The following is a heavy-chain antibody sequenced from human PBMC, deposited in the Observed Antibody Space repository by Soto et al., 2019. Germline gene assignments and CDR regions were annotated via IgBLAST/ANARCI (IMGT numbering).Heavy chain of an antibody. CDR3: AREYRYEFDF. J-gene: IGHJ3*01. Sequence: QVQLVESGGGVVQPGRSLRLSCAASGFTFNGHGMHWVRQAPGKGLEWVAVIWYDGSKQYYADSVKGRLTISRDNSKNTLYLQMNSLRAEDTAVYYCAREYRYEFDFWGQGTMVTVSS. V-gene: IGHV3-33*01. CDR2: IWYDGSKQ. D-gene: IGHD5-18*01. CDR1: GFTFNGHG.